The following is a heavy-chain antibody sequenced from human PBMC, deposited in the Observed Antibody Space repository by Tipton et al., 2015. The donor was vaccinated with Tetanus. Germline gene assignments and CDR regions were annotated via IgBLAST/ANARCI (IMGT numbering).Heavy chain of an antibody. CDR2: ISWNSGGI. V-gene: IGHV3-9*01. J-gene: IGHJ3*02. D-gene: IGHD3-16*02. CDR1: GFTFDDYA. Sequence: SLRLSCAASGFTFDDYAMHWVRQAPGKGLEWVSGISWNSGGIGYADSVKGRFTISRDNAKNSLYLQMNSLRAEDTALYYCAKDKGVWGSYRPDAFDIWGQGTMVTVSS. CDR3: AKDKGVWGSYRPDAFDI.